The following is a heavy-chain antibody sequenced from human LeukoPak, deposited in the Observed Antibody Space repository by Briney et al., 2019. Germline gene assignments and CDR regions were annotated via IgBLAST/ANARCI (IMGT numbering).Heavy chain of an antibody. CDR2: IYSSGST. CDR3: ARLAATAY. J-gene: IGHJ4*02. V-gene: IGHV4-4*09. CDR1: GRSITNYY. Sequence: PSETLSLTCSVSGRSITNYYWSWLRPPPGKGLEWIGYIYSSGSTNYNPSLKSRVTISADTSKNQFSLKLSSVTAADTALYYCARLAATAYWGQGTLVTVSS. D-gene: IGHD2-15*01.